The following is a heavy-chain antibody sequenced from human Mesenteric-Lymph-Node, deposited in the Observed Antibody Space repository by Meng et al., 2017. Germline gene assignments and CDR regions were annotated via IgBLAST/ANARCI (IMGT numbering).Heavy chain of an antibody. J-gene: IGHJ6*02. CDR3: ARVIGYCSGGSCYFYGMDV. D-gene: IGHD2-15*01. V-gene: IGHV4-38-2*01. CDR1: GYSISSGYY. Sequence: GSLRLSCAVSGYSISSGYYWGWIRQPPGKGLEWIGSIYHSGSTYYNPSLKSRVTISVDTSKNQFSLKLSSVTAADTAVYYCARVIGYCSGGSCYFYGMDVWGQGTTVTVSS. CDR2: IYHSGST.